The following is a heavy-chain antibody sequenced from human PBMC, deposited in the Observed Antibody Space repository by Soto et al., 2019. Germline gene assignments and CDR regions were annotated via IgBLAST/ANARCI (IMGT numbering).Heavy chain of an antibody. Sequence: PSETLSLTCAVYGESFSGYIWTWIRQTPGKGLQWIGQINHSGSASYNPSLKSRVTMSVHTSNSQFSLDLSSVTAADTAVYYCATMGTPVTGLYFLDYSAQGSLVIGSS. J-gene: IGHJ4*02. D-gene: IGHD4-17*01. CDR1: GESFSGYI. CDR3: ATMGTPVTGLYFLDY. CDR2: INHSGSA. V-gene: IGHV4-34*01.